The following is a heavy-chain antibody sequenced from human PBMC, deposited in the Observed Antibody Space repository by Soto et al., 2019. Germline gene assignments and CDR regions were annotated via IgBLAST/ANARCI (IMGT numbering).Heavy chain of an antibody. Sequence: ASVKVSCKASGYTFTSYGISWVRQAPGQGLEWMGWISAYNGNTNYAQKLQGRVTMTTGTSTSTAYMELRSLRSDDTAVYYCARDGQEMATTHYYYGMDVWGQGTTVTVSS. V-gene: IGHV1-18*04. CDR3: ARDGQEMATTHYYYGMDV. J-gene: IGHJ6*02. D-gene: IGHD5-12*01. CDR1: GYTFTSYG. CDR2: ISAYNGNT.